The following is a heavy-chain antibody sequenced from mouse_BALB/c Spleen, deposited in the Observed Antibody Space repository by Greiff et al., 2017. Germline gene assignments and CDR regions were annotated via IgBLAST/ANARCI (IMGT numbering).Heavy chain of an antibody. CDR2: INPGSGGT. V-gene: IGHV1-54*01. Sequence: VKLLESGAELVRPGTSVKVSCKASGYAFTNYLIEWVKQRPGQGLEWIGVINPGSGGTNYNEKFKGKATLTADKSSSTAYMQLSSLTSDDSAVYFCASGGLRRYFDYWGQGTTLTVSS. CDR3: ASGGLRRYFDY. CDR1: GYAFTNYL. D-gene: IGHD2-4*01. J-gene: IGHJ2*01.